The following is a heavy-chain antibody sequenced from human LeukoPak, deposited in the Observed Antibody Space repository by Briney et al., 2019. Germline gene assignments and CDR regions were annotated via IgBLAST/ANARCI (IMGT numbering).Heavy chain of an antibody. CDR3: ARGWRYFDWLSPPNWFDP. Sequence: GGSLRLSCAASGFTVSSNYMNWVRQAPGKGLEWVSSISSSSSYIYYADSVKGRFTISRDNAKNSLYLQMNSLRAEDTAVYYCARGWRYFDWLSPPNWFDPWGQGTLVTVSS. V-gene: IGHV3-21*01. CDR2: ISSSSSYI. J-gene: IGHJ5*02. D-gene: IGHD3-9*01. CDR1: GFTVSSNY.